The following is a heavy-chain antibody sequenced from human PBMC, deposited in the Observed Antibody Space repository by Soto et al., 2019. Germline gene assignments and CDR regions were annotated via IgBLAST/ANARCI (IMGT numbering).Heavy chain of an antibody. CDR2: VYWDGDR. D-gene: IGHD3-16*02. CDR3: AHLMITYGGVVADDAFEI. V-gene: IGHV2-5*02. J-gene: IGHJ3*02. CDR1: GFSLSAATVG. Sequence: ITLKESGPTLVKPTQTLTLTCTFSGFSLSAATVGVAWIRQPPGKALEWLAVVYWDGDRRYSPSLNSRLTITKDASSNQVVLTVANMDPVDTATYYCAHLMITYGGVVADDAFEIWGPGTMVTVSS.